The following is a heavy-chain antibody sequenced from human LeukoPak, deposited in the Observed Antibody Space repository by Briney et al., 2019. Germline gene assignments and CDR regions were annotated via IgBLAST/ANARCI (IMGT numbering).Heavy chain of an antibody. CDR1: GFTFSTYN. Sequence: GGSLRLSCAASGFTFSTYNMNWVRQTPGEGLEWVSSITSDTGYIYYADSVKGRFTISRDNSKNSLYLQMNSLRAEDTAVYYCARDLLLRSRGFDWPRDNWFDPWGQGTLVTVSS. D-gene: IGHD3-9*01. CDR3: ARDLLLRSRGFDWPRDNWFDP. V-gene: IGHV3-21*01. J-gene: IGHJ5*02. CDR2: ITSDTGYI.